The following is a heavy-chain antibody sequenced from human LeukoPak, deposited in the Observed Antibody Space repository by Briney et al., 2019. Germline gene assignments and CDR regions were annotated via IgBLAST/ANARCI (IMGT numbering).Heavy chain of an antibody. D-gene: IGHD2-2*01. CDR2: FDPEDGET. V-gene: IGHV1-24*01. CDR1: GYTLTELS. J-gene: IGHJ6*02. Sequence: ASVKVSCKVSGYTLTELSMHWVRQAPGKGLEWMGGFDPEDGETIYAQKFQGRVTMAEDTSTDTAYMELSSLRSEDTAVYYCATTAARQYQLLDVWGQGTMITVSS. CDR3: ATTAARQYQLLDV.